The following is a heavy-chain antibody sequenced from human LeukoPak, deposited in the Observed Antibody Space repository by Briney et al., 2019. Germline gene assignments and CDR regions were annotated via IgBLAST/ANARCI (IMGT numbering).Heavy chain of an antibody. D-gene: IGHD3-10*01. V-gene: IGHV1-18*01. Sequence: ASVKVSCKASGYTFTSYGISWVRQAPGQGLEWMGWISAYNGNTNYAQKLQGRVTMTTDTSTSTAYMELRSVRSDDTAVYYCARDRGYYGSGSYYIGPWGQGTLVTVSS. CDR1: GYTFTSYG. J-gene: IGHJ5*02. CDR2: ISAYNGNT. CDR3: ARDRGYYGSGSYYIGP.